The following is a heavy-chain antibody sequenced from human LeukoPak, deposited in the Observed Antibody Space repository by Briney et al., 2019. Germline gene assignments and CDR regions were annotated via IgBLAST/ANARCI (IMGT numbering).Heavy chain of an antibody. Sequence: PSETLSLTCTVSGGSISSYYWSWIRQLPGKGLGWIGYIYYSGSTNYNPSLKSRVTISVDTSKNQFSLKLSSVTAADTAVYYCAGSTYQWVLTFDCWGQGTLVTVSS. CDR2: IYYSGST. CDR3: AGSTYQWVLTFDC. CDR1: GGSISSYY. J-gene: IGHJ4*02. D-gene: IGHD4/OR15-4a*01. V-gene: IGHV4-59*01.